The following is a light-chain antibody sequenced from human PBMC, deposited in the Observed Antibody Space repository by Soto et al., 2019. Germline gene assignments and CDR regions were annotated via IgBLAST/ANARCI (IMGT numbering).Light chain of an antibody. J-gene: IGKJ1*01. V-gene: IGKV1-5*01. CDR3: QHYKMYSPWT. Sequence: DIPSTQPPSTEYAYFVHRVTITCRASQSITTWLAWYQQRPGKAPKLLIYDVSSLQSGVPSRFSGSGSGTEFTLTISSLQPDDFATYYCQHYKMYSPWTFGQGTKVDI. CDR2: DVS. CDR1: QSITTW.